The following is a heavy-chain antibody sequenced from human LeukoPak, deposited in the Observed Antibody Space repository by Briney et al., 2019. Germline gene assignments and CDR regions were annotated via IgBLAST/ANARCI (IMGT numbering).Heavy chain of an antibody. CDR2: ISGSGGST. J-gene: IGHJ4*02. CDR3: AKSRLYCSSTSCPGDY. D-gene: IGHD2-2*01. CDR1: GFTFSSYA. V-gene: IGHV3-23*01. Sequence: PGGSLRLSCAASGFTFSSYAMSWVRQAPGKGLEWVSAISGSGGSTYYADSVKGRFTISRDNSKNTLYLQKNSLRAEDTAVYYCAKSRLYCSSTSCPGDYWGQGTLVTVSS.